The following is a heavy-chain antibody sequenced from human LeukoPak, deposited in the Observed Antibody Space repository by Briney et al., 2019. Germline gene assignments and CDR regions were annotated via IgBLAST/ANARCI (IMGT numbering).Heavy chain of an antibody. CDR3: ARGVWFGESWRRYYYYYYMDV. J-gene: IGHJ6*03. CDR2: IYYSGST. CDR1: GGSISSYY. D-gene: IGHD3-10*01. V-gene: IGHV4-59*01. Sequence: SETLSLTCTVSGGSISSYYWSWIRQPPGKGLEWIGYIYYSGSTNYNPSLKSRVTISVDTSKNQFSLKLSSVTAADTAVYYCARGVWFGESWRRYYYYYYMDVWGKGTTVTISS.